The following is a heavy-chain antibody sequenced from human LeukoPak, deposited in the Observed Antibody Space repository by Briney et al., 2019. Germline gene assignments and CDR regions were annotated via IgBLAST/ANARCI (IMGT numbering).Heavy chain of an antibody. V-gene: IGHV3-7*01. Sequence: GGSLRLSCAASGFTFSSYWMSWVRQAPGKGLEWMANIREDGGLKNYVDSVKGRFTIFRDNAQNLVYLQMNSLRAEDTAIYYCARDAYDKSGYPHYWGQGTLVTVSS. CDR1: GFTFSSYW. CDR3: ARDAYDKSGYPHY. CDR2: IREDGGLK. J-gene: IGHJ4*02. D-gene: IGHD3-22*01.